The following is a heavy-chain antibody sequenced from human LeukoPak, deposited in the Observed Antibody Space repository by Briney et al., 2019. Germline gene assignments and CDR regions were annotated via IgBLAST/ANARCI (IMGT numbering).Heavy chain of an antibody. CDR1: GFAFSNYA. D-gene: IGHD2-21*01. CDR2: ISVTGGST. CDR3: AKSPYCGDNCWEIWGTEYYFGN. Sequence: PGGSLRLSCAASGFAFSNYAMSWVRQAPGKGLEWVSGISVTGGSTYYADSVKGRFTTSRDNSKNTLYLQMSSLRVEDTAVYYCAKSPYCGDNCWEIWGTEYYFGNWGQGTLVTVSS. V-gene: IGHV3-23*01. J-gene: IGHJ4*02.